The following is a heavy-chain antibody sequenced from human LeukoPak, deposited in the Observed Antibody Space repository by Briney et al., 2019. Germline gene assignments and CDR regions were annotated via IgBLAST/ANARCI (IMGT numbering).Heavy chain of an antibody. Sequence: PGGSLRLSCAASGFTFDDYAMHWVRQAPGKGLEWVSGISGNSGSTGYADSVKGRFTISRDNAKNSLYLQMNSLRAEDTALYYCAKDLRYCSSTSCYDYYFDSWGQGTLVTVSS. V-gene: IGHV3-9*01. D-gene: IGHD2-2*01. CDR1: GFTFDDYA. CDR3: AKDLRYCSSTSCYDYYFDS. CDR2: ISGNSGST. J-gene: IGHJ4*02.